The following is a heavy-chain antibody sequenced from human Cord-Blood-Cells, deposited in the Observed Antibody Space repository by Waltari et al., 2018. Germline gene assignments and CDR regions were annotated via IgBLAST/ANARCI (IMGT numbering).Heavy chain of an antibody. J-gene: IGHJ5*02. Sequence: EVQLLESGGGLVQPGGSLRLSCAASGFPFSSYAMIWVRQAPGKGLEWVSAISGSGGSTYYADSVKGRFTISRDNSKNTLYLQMNSLRAEDTAVYYCAKDRDYGDYLNWFDPWGQGTLVTVSS. D-gene: IGHD4-17*01. CDR3: AKDRDYGDYLNWFDP. CDR2: ISGSGGST. V-gene: IGHV3-23*01. CDR1: GFPFSSYA.